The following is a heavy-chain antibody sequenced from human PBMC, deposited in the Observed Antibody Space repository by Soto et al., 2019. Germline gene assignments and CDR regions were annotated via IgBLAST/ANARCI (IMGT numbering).Heavy chain of an antibody. J-gene: IGHJ4*02. CDR2: IRAYTGYT. Sequence: ASVKVSCKASGYTFTSYGVSWVRQAPGQGLEWMGWIRAYTGYTNYAQKFQGRVTITTDTSTSTAYMELRSLISDDTAVYYCARASDGYRSGWYVGYFDYWGQGTLVTVSS. CDR3: ARASDGYRSGWYVGYFDY. D-gene: IGHD6-19*01. V-gene: IGHV1-18*04. CDR1: GYTFTSYG.